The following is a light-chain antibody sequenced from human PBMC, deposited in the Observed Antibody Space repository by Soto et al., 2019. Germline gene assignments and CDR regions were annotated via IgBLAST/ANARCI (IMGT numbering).Light chain of an antibody. Sequence: DIQMTQSPSSLSASVGDRVTITCRASQGISNYLAWYQQKPGKVPKLLIYTASTLRSGVPSRFSGSGSGTDFTLTISSLQPEDVATYYCQKYNSAPLTFSGGTKVEIK. CDR2: TAS. V-gene: IGKV1-27*01. CDR3: QKYNSAPLT. J-gene: IGKJ4*01. CDR1: QGISNY.